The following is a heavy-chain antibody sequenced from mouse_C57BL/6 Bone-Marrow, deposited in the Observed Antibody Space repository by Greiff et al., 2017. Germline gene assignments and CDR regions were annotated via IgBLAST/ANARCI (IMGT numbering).Heavy chain of an antibody. J-gene: IGHJ4*01. V-gene: IGHV3-6*01. CDR2: ISYDGSN. D-gene: IGHD2-14*01. CDR1: GYSITSGYY. Sequence: EVKLQESGPGLVKPSQSLSLTCSFTGYSITSGYYWNWILQFPGNKLEWMGYISYDGSNNYNPSLNNRISNTRDTSKNQVFRKLNSGTTEDTATYYWERVRGEYDVRDYWGQGTSVTVSS. CDR3: ERVRGEYDVRDY.